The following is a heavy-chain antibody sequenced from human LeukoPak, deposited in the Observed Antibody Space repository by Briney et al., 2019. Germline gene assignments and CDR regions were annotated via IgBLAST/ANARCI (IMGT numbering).Heavy chain of an antibody. CDR3: ARTSTTVGTSINY. CDR2: ISPSSSYI. V-gene: IGHV3-21*01. Sequence: PEGSLRLSCAASGFTFSSYSMNWVRQAPGKGLEWVSSISPSSSYIYYADSVKGRFTISRDDAKNSLYLQMNSLRAEDTALYYCARTSTTVGTSINYWGQGTLVTVSS. D-gene: IGHD1-26*01. J-gene: IGHJ4*02. CDR1: GFTFSSYS.